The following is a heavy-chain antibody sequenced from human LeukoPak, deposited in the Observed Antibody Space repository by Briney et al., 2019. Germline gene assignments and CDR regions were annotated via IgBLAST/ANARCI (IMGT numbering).Heavy chain of an antibody. CDR1: GFTFSDNG. CDR3: ARSETYNWNFDF. J-gene: IGHJ5*01. Sequence: GGSLRLSCEASGFTFSDNGMHWVRQAPAKGLEWLAVIWSNGVIKYYADSVKGQFARSRDNNRNTDYLQMNSLRAEDTAVYYCARSETYNWNFDFWGQGPLVTVSS. V-gene: IGHV3-33*01. D-gene: IGHD1-20*01. CDR2: IWSNGVIK.